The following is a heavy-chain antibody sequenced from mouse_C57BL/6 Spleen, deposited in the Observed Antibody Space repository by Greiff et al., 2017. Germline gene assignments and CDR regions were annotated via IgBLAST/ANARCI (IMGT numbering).Heavy chain of an antibody. CDR2: ISSGGSYT. J-gene: IGHJ2*01. CDR1: GFTFSSYG. CDR3: ARWGGNLDY. V-gene: IGHV5-6*02. D-gene: IGHD2-1*01. Sequence: DVKLVESGGDLVKPGGSLKLSCAASGFTFSSYGMSWVRQTPDKRLEWVATISSGGSYTYYPDSVKGRFTISRDNAKNTLYLQVRSLKSEDTAMXYCARWGGNLDYWGQGTTLTVSS.